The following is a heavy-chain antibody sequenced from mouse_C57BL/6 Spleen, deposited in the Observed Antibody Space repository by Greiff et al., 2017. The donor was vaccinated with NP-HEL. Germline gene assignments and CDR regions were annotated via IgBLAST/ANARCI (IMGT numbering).Heavy chain of an antibody. CDR3: ARVNYYGTSYGLAY. CDR2: IHPNSGST. CDR1: GYTFTSYW. D-gene: IGHD1-1*01. V-gene: IGHV1-64*01. Sequence: VQLQQPGAELVKPGASVKLSCKASGYTFTSYWMHWVKQRPGQGLEWIGMIHPNSGSTNYNEKFKSKATLTVDKSSSTAYMQLSGLTSEDSAVYYCARVNYYGTSYGLAYWGQGTLVTVSA. J-gene: IGHJ3*01.